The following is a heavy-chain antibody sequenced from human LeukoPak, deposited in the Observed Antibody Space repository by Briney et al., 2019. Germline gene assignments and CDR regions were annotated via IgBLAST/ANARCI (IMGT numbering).Heavy chain of an antibody. Sequence: PSETLSLTCTVPGGSISSYYWSWIRQPPGKGLEWIGYIYYSGSTNYNPSLKSRVTISVDTSKNQFSLKLSSVTAADTAVYYCARHVVGATTPSFDYWGQGTLVTVSS. D-gene: IGHD1-26*01. V-gene: IGHV4-59*08. J-gene: IGHJ4*02. CDR3: ARHVVGATTPSFDY. CDR1: GGSISSYY. CDR2: IYYSGST.